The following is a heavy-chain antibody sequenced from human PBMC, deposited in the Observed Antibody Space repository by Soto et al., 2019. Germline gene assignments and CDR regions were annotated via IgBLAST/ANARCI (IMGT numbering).Heavy chain of an antibody. CDR3: ARKGDARPVGVGGSDYYHQYGLDV. Sequence: PGGSLRLSCAASGFTFSTSGMTWVRQAPGEGLEWVSSISSTKTYIYYADSVRGRFTISRDNAKNSLYLQMNSLRAEDTAVYYCARKGDARPVGVGGSDYYHQYGLDVWGQGTTVTVSS. CDR1: GFTFSTSG. V-gene: IGHV3-21*01. CDR2: ISSTKTYI. D-gene: IGHD6-6*01. J-gene: IGHJ6*02.